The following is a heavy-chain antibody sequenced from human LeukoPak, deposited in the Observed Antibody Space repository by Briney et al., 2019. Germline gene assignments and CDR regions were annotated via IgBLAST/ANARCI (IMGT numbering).Heavy chain of an antibody. V-gene: IGHV3-21*01. CDR2: ISSSSSYI. D-gene: IGHD1-26*01. Sequence: PGGSLRLSCAASGFTFSSYSMNWVRQAPGKGLEWVSSISSSSSYIYYADSVKGRFTISRDNAKNSLYLQMNSLRAEDTAVYYCAREGWELLHHYFDYWGQGTLVTVSS. CDR3: AREGWELLHHYFDY. J-gene: IGHJ4*02. CDR1: GFTFSSYS.